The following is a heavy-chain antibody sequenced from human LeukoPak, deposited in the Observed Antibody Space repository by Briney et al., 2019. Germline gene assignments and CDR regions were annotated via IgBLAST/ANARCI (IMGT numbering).Heavy chain of an antibody. V-gene: IGHV3-21*01. J-gene: IGHJ4*02. D-gene: IGHD2-2*01. CDR1: GFTFSSYS. CDR2: ISSSSSYI. CDR3: ARFCSSTSCEGY. Sequence: GGSLRLSCAASGFTFSSYSMNWARQAPGKGLEWVSSISSSSSYIYYADSVKGRFTISRDNAKNSLYLQMNSLRAEDTAVYYCARFCSSTSCEGYWGQGILVTVSS.